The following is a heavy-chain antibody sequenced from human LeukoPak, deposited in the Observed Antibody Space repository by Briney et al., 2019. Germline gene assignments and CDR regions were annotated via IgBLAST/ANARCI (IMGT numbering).Heavy chain of an antibody. CDR2: IIGSGGST. J-gene: IGHJ4*02. D-gene: IGHD3-3*01. CDR1: GFTFSSYA. V-gene: IGHV3-23*01. Sequence: GGSLRLSCAASGFTFSSYAMSGVRHAPGKGLEWVSPIIGSGGSTYYADSVKGRFTICRDNSQNTLYLKLNRLRDADTALYYCAKVGTIFGVVLIASGYYFDYWGKGNLVSVSS. CDR3: AKVGTIFGVVLIASGYYFDY.